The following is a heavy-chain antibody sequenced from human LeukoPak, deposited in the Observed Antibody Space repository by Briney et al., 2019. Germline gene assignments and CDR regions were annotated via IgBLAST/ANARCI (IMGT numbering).Heavy chain of an antibody. CDR3: ARVIAVAGNYYFDY. Sequence: SGGSLRLSSAASGFTFSSYWMHWVRQAPGKGLVWVSRINSDGSSTSYADSVKGRFTISRDNAKNTLYLQMNSLRAEDTAVYYCARVIAVAGNYYFDYWGQGTLVTVSS. D-gene: IGHD6-19*01. CDR1: GFTFSSYW. J-gene: IGHJ4*02. V-gene: IGHV3-74*01. CDR2: INSDGSST.